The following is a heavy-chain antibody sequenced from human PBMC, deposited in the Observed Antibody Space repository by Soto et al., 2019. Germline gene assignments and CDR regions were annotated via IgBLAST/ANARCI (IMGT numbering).Heavy chain of an antibody. J-gene: IGHJ4*02. CDR3: ARVKVGVWSYFDY. CDR2: ISYDGSNK. D-gene: IGHD2-8*02. CDR1: GFTFSSYA. V-gene: IGHV3-30-3*01. Sequence: QVQLVESGGGVVQPGRSLSLSCAASGFTFSSYAMHWVRQAPGKGLEWVAVISYDGSNKYYADSVKGRFTISRDNSKNTLYLQMISLRAEDTAVYYCARVKVGVWSYFDYWGQGTLVTVSS.